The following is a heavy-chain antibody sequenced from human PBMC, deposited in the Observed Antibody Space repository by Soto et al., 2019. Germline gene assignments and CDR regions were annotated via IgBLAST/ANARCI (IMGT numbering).Heavy chain of an antibody. CDR2: IYYSGST. Sequence: SEALSLTCTVSGGSISSGGYYWSWIRQHPGKGLEWIGYIYYSGSTYYNPSLKSRVTISVDTSKNQFSLKLSSVTAADTAVYYCANSVYNCNDGFFDYSSQGTPVTGSA. V-gene: IGHV4-31*03. CDR1: GGSISSGGYY. J-gene: IGHJ4*02. D-gene: IGHD1-1*01. CDR3: ANSVYNCNDGFFDY.